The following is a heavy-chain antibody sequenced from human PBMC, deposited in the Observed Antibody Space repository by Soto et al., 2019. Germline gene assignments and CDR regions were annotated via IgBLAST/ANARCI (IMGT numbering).Heavy chain of an antibody. V-gene: IGHV3-74*01. D-gene: IGHD2-21*01. J-gene: IGHJ4*02. CDR1: GFTFTSYW. Sequence: EVQLVESGGGLVQSGGSLRLSCAASGFTFTSYWMNWVRQAPGKGLVWVSRINTDGSSTTYADSVKGRFTISRDNAKNTLYLHMNSLRAEDTAVYYCAREYESYSGLDYWGQGTLVTVSS. CDR2: INTDGSST. CDR3: AREYESYSGLDY.